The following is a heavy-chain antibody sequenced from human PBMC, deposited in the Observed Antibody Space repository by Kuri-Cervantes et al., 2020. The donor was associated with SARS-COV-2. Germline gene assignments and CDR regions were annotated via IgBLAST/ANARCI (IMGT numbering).Heavy chain of an antibody. J-gene: IGHJ4*02. CDR2: INPNSGGT. V-gene: IGHV1-2*06. Sequence: ASVKVSCKASGYTFTGYYMHWVRQAPGQGLEWMGRINPNSGGTNYAQKFQGRVTMTRDTSISTAYMELSRLRSDDTAAYYCARDSLLSGSYHFDYWGQGTLVTVSS. CDR1: GYTFTGYY. D-gene: IGHD1-26*01. CDR3: ARDSLLSGSYHFDY.